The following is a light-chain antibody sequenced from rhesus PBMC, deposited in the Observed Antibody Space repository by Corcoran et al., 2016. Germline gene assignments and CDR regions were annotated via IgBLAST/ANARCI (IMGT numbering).Light chain of an antibody. CDR1: PGIINN. Sequence: DIQMTQSPSSLSASVGDTVTITCRASPGIINNLSWFQQKPGKAPKLLIYAASSLESGVPSRFSGSGSGTEIHLPISSLQPDDFATYDCLQHDIYPLTFGGGTKVEI. V-gene: IGKV1-28*02. J-gene: IGKJ4*01. CDR3: LQHDIYPLT. CDR2: AAS.